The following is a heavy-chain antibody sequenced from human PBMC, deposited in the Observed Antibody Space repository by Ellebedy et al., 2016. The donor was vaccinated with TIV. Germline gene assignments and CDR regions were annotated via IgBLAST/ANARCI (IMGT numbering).Heavy chain of an antibody. Sequence: GESLKISCAASGFTFSSYTMHWVRQAPGQGLEWMGWINPDSGGTNFAQKFQDSVTMTRDTSITTAYMELSRLKSDDTAVYYCARGTDIVRVILSNYFYSTMDVWGQGTTVTVS. CDR2: INPDSGGT. CDR1: GFTFSSYT. CDR3: ARGTDIVRVILSNYFYSTMDV. V-gene: IGHV1-2*02. D-gene: IGHD5-12*01. J-gene: IGHJ6*02.